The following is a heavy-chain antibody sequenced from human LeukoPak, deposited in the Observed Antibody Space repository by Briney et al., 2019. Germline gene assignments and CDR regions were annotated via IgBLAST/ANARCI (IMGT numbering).Heavy chain of an antibody. CDR2: ISYDGSNE. V-gene: IGHV3-30-3*01. CDR3: ASEVNYYYGMDV. J-gene: IGHJ6*02. CDR1: GFTFSSYT. Sequence: SGGSLRLSCAASGFTFSSYTMPWVRQAPGKGLEWLAVISYDGSNEHYADSVKGRLTISRDNSKNTLYLQMNSLRGDDTAVYYCASEVNYYYGMDVWGQGTAVTVSS.